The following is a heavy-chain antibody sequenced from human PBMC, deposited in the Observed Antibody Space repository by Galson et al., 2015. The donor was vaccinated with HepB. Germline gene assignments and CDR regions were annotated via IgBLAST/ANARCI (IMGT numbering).Heavy chain of an antibody. CDR1: GFTFSSSI. J-gene: IGHJ4*02. D-gene: IGHD5-18*01. Sequence: SLRLSCAASGFTFSSSIMNWVRQAPGQGLEWVSYISISSRPIYYADSVKGRFTISRAHAQHSLYLQMNSLRDDDTAVYYCATVRGDSYGDDYWGQGTLVTGSS. V-gene: IGHV3-48*02. CDR2: ISISSRPI. CDR3: ATVRGDSYGDDY.